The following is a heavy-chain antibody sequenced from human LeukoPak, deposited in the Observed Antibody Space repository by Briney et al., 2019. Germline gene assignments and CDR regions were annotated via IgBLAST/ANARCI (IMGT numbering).Heavy chain of an antibody. V-gene: IGHV4-4*02. CDR2: IYHTGRT. J-gene: IGHJ4*02. CDR1: GGSISSSNW. D-gene: IGHD4-17*01. Sequence: SETLSLTCAVSGGSISSSNWWSWVRQPPGKGLQWIGEIYHTGRTNYSPSLKRRVTISVDKSKNQFSLSLRSVSAADTAVYFCASGSTYYGDYDYWGQGTLVTVSS. CDR3: ASGSTYYGDYDY.